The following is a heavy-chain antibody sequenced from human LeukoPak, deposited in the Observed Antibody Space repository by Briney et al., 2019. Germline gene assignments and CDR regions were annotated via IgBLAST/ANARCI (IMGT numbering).Heavy chain of an antibody. D-gene: IGHD6-13*01. Sequence: GGSLRLSCEASGFTFTKFWMSWVRQAPGKGLEWVSAISGSGGSTYYADSVKGRFTISRDNSKNTLYLQMNSLRAEDTAVYYCAKGSPSSSWSDFDYWGQGTLVTVSS. J-gene: IGHJ4*02. V-gene: IGHV3-23*01. CDR3: AKGSPSSSWSDFDY. CDR1: GFTFTKFW. CDR2: ISGSGGST.